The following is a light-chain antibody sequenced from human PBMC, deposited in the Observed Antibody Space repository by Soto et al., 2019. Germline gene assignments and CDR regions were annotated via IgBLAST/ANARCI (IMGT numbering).Light chain of an antibody. J-gene: IGKJ1*01. Sequence: DIQMTQSPSSLSASVGDRVTITCRASQSISSYLNWYQQKPGKAPKLLIYAASSLQSGVPSRFSGSGSGTEFTLTIHSLQPEDFATYYCQQSFTTPWTFGQGTKVEIK. V-gene: IGKV1-39*01. CDR3: QQSFTTPWT. CDR2: AAS. CDR1: QSISSY.